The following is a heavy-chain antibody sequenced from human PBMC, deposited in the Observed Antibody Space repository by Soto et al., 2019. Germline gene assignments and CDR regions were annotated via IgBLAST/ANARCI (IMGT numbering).Heavy chain of an antibody. Sequence: SETLSLTWPVSGGSISSYYWSWIRQPPGKGLEWIGYIYYSGSTNYNPSLKSRVTISVDTSKNQFSLKLNSMTAADTAVYYCARHNYGSGSTYFDYWGQGTLVTVSS. CDR2: IYYSGST. V-gene: IGHV4-59*08. CDR1: GGSISSYY. CDR3: ARHNYGSGSTYFDY. J-gene: IGHJ4*02. D-gene: IGHD3-10*01.